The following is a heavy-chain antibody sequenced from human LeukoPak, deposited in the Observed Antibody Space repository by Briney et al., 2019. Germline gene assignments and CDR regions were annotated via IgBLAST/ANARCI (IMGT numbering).Heavy chain of an antibody. D-gene: IGHD3-22*01. J-gene: IGHJ4*02. Sequence: PSETLSLTCTVSGGSIRNYYWSWIRQPPGKGLEWIGEIIQSGGTNHNPSLKSRVTISIDTSKNQFSLKLSSVTAADTAVYYCARAVESSVRFDDWGQGTLVTVSS. CDR2: IIQSGGT. CDR1: GGSIRNYY. CDR3: ARAVESSVRFDD. V-gene: IGHV4-34*12.